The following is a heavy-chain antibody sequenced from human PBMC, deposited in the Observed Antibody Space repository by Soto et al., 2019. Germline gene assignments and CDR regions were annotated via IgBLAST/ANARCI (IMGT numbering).Heavy chain of an antibody. CDR3: AKPVSSGYDVDY. D-gene: IGHD5-12*01. J-gene: IGHJ4*02. CDR1: GFTFSSYA. Sequence: GGSLRLSSTASGFTFSSYARSWVRQAPGKGLEWVSAISATGGSTYYADSVKGRFTISRDNSKNTLYLQMNSLRADDTAVYYCAKPVSSGYDVDYWGQGTLVTVSS. V-gene: IGHV3-23*01. CDR2: ISATGGST.